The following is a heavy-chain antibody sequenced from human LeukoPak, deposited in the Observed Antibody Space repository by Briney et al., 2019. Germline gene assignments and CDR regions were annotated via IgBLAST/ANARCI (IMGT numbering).Heavy chain of an antibody. D-gene: IGHD4-17*01. Sequence: PGGSLRLSCAASGFTFSSYSMNWVRQAPGKGLQWLSYITSSSTIYYADSVKGRFTISRDNAKNSLYLQMNSLRAEDTAVYYCARDLNTAADYWGQGTLVTVSS. CDR2: ITSSSTI. J-gene: IGHJ4*02. V-gene: IGHV3-48*01. CDR3: ARDLNTAADY. CDR1: GFTFSSYS.